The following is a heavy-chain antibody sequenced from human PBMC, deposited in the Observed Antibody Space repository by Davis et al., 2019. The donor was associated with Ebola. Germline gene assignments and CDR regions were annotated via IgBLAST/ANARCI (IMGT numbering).Heavy chain of an antibody. CDR3: ARGDGYNYWDD. D-gene: IGHD5-24*01. V-gene: IGHV3-53*01. CDR2: IYVVGST. Sequence: GGSLTLSCAVSGFTVSSNYMSWVCQAPGTGLEWVSVIYVVGSTYYADSVKGRFTISRDNSKNTVYLQMDSLRVEDTAVYYCARGDGYNYWDDWGQGTLVTVSS. CDR1: GFTVSSNY. J-gene: IGHJ4*02.